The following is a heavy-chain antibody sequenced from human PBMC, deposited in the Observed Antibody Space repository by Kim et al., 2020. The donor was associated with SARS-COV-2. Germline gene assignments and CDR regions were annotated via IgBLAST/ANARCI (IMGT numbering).Heavy chain of an antibody. J-gene: IGHJ4*02. Sequence: GGSLRLSCAASGFTFSNAWMSWVRQAPGKGLEWVGRIKSKTDGGTTDYAAPVKGRFTISRDDSKNTLYLQMNSLKTEDTAVYYCTTGEPYGSGSYPLDYWGQGTLVTVSS. CDR1: GFTFSNAW. CDR2: IKSKTDGGTT. V-gene: IGHV3-15*01. D-gene: IGHD3-10*01. CDR3: TTGEPYGSGSYPLDY.